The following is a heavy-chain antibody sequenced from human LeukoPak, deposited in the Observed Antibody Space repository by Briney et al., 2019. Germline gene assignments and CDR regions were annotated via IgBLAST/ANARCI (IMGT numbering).Heavy chain of an antibody. CDR1: GFTFSSYW. V-gene: IGHV3-7*01. CDR3: AREGSGGYFYFFDY. J-gene: IGHJ4*02. Sequence: GGSLRLSCAVSGFTFSSYWMGWVRQAPGKGLEWVANIKPGGGEKYYVDSVKGRFTIARDNAKNSLYLQMNSLRVEDTAVYYCAREGSGGYFYFFDYWGQGTLVTVSS. D-gene: IGHD5-12*01. CDR2: IKPGGGEK.